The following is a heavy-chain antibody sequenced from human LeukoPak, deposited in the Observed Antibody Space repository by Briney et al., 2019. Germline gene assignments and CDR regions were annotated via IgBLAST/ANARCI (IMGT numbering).Heavy chain of an antibody. Sequence: GASVKVSCKASGGTFSSYAISWVRQAPGQGLEWMGRIIPILGIANYAQKFQGRVTITADKSTSTAYMELSSLRSEDTAVYYCATDDYGDYRVIYYYGMDVWGQGTTVTVSS. CDR3: ATDDYGDYRVIYYYGMDV. D-gene: IGHD4-17*01. CDR2: IIPILGIA. V-gene: IGHV1-69*04. J-gene: IGHJ6*02. CDR1: GGTFSSYA.